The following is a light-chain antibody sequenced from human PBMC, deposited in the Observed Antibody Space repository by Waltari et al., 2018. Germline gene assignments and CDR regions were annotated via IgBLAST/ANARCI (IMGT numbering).Light chain of an antibody. CDR1: QSVLYSSNNKNY. Sequence: DIVMTQSPDSLAVSLGERATINCKSSQSVLYSSNNKNYLAWYQQKPGQTPKLLIYWASTRESGVPDRFSGSGSGTDFTLTISILQDEDGAVYYCQQDYSTPPTFGQGTKVEIK. J-gene: IGKJ1*01. CDR2: WAS. V-gene: IGKV4-1*01. CDR3: QQDYSTPPT.